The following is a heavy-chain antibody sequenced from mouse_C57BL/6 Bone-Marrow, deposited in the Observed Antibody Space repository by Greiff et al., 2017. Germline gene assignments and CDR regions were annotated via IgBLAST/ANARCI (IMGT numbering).Heavy chain of an antibody. D-gene: IGHD2-13*01. V-gene: IGHV1-54*01. CDR2: ISIGSGAT. CDR1: GFSFTDYA. Sequence: VQLQQSGAELVRPGPSVKLSCTDSGFSFTDYAIHWVKQSPGQGLEWMGVISIGSGATDYSENFKGQATLTANTSSSTAYMELSSLTSEDSAVYCCARGEFPDYYAMDYWGQGTSVTVSS. CDR3: ARGEFPDYYAMDY. J-gene: IGHJ4*01.